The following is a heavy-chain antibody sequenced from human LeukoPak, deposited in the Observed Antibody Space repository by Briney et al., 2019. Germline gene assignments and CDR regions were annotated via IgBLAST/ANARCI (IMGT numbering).Heavy chain of an antibody. CDR2: IYPADSTA. J-gene: IGHJ3*02. CDR1: GYSFTTYW. V-gene: IGHV5-51*01. Sequence: GESLKISCKASGYSFTTYWIGWVRQMPGKGLEWMGIIYPADSTAHYSPSFQGQVTISVDKSINTAYLQWSSLKASDTAMYYCARPQGTPSGSYYRAHDAFDIWGQGTMVTVSS. D-gene: IGHD1-26*01. CDR3: ARPQGTPSGSYYRAHDAFDI.